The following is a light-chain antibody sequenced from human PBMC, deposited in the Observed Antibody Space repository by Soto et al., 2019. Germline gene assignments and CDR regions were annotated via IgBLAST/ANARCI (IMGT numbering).Light chain of an antibody. CDR1: QSVGTD. V-gene: IGKV3-11*01. CDR2: DES. CDR3: QQRSNWPIT. Sequence: EIGLTQSPANLSLSPGERANLXCRASQSVGTDFVWFQQKAGKAPRPLIYDESSRATGIQARFSGSGSGTDFTITISSLEPADFAVYYCQQRSNWPITFGQGTRLRL. J-gene: IGKJ5*01.